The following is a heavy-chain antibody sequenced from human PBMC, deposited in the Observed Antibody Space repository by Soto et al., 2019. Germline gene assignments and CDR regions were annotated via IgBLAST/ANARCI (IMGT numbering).Heavy chain of an antibody. CDR3: ANDQSDHDFWSIYYTCGFGS. Sequence: EVNLLESGGGLVQPGGSLRLSCAASGFTFDDYAMTWVRQGPGKGLEWVSTLSQNGHTTVYADSVKGRFTISRDNSGNTLNLHMNSLRAEDSAIYYCANDQSDHDFWSIYYTCGFGSWGQGTLVTVSS. J-gene: IGHJ4*02. V-gene: IGHV3-23*01. CDR1: GFTFDDYA. CDR2: LSQNGHTT. D-gene: IGHD3-3*01.